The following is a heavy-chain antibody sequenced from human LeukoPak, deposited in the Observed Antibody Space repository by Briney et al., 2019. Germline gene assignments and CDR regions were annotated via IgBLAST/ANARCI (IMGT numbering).Heavy chain of an antibody. J-gene: IGHJ5*02. CDR1: GGSISSGDYY. Sequence: TSETLSLTCTVSGGSISSGDYYWSWIRQPPGQGLEWIGHIYYSGSTKYKPSLKSRVTISVDRSNNQFSLKLRSVTAADTAVYYCARAGPWQIDPWGQGTLVTVSS. D-gene: IGHD3-10*01. V-gene: IGHV4-61*08. CDR2: IYYSGST. CDR3: ARAGPWQIDP.